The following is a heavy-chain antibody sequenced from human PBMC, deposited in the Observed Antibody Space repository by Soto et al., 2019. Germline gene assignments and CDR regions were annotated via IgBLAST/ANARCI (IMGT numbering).Heavy chain of an antibody. V-gene: IGHV1-18*01. CDR3: ARDNGVATVVLKFDY. CDR1: GYIFTSSG. CDR2: ISAYNGDT. Sequence: QVQLVQSGAEVKKPGASVKVSCKASGYIFTSSGISWVRQAPGQGLEWMGWISAYNGDTNYAQKLRGRVTMTTDTSTSTAYMELRSLRSDDTAVYYCARDNGVATVVLKFDYWGQGTLVTVSS. D-gene: IGHD2-8*01. J-gene: IGHJ4*02.